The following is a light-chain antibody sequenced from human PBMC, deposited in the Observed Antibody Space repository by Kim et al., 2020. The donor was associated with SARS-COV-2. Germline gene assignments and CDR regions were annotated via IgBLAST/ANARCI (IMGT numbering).Light chain of an antibody. CDR1: GNY. V-gene: IGKV1-16*02. CDR3: QQYNNYPIT. Sequence: GNYVAWFQQRPGRAPKSLIYGVSTLQNGVPSKFSGSGSGTDFTLTISSVQPEDFATYYCQQYNNYPITFGQGTRLEIK. CDR2: GVS. J-gene: IGKJ5*01.